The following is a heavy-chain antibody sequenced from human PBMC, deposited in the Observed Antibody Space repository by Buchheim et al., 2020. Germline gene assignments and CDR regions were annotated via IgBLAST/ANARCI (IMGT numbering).Heavy chain of an antibody. CDR1: GFTFSSYS. CDR2: ISSSSSYI. J-gene: IGHJ4*02. V-gene: IGHV3-21*01. CDR3: EVRWLQIGLDY. D-gene: IGHD5-24*01. Sequence: EVQLVESGGGLVQPGGSLRLSCAASGFTFSSYSMNWVRQAPGKGLEWVSSISSSSSYIYYADSVKGRFTISRDNSKNSLYLQINSLRADDTAVYDCEVRWLQIGLDYGGQGTL.